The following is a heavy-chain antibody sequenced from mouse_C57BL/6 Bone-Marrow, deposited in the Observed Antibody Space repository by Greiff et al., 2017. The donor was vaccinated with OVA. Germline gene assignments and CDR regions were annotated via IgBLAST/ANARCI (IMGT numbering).Heavy chain of an antibody. D-gene: IGHD4-1*01. CDR3: ALGRSLIY. Sequence: VQLQQPGAELVRPGSSVKLSCKASGYTFASYWMHWVKQRPIQGLEWIGNIDPSDSETHYNQKFKDKATLTVDKSSSTAYMQLSSLTSEDSAVYYCALGRSLIYWGQGTTLTVSS. CDR1: GYTFASYW. J-gene: IGHJ2*01. CDR2: IDPSDSET. V-gene: IGHV1-52*01.